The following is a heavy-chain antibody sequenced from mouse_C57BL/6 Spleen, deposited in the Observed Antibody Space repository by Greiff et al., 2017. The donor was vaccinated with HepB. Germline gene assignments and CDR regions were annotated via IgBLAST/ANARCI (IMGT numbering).Heavy chain of an antibody. CDR1: GYTFTSYW. D-gene: IGHD2-5*01. V-gene: IGHV1-72*01. Sequence: QVQLQQPGAELVKPGASVKLSCKASGYTFTSYWMNGGKRGPGRGLEWIGRIEPNSGGTKYNEKFKSKATLTVDKPSSTAYMQLSSLTSEDSAVYYCARSPLAYSNPDYWGQGTTLTVSS. CDR2: IEPNSGGT. CDR3: ARSPLAYSNPDY. J-gene: IGHJ2*01.